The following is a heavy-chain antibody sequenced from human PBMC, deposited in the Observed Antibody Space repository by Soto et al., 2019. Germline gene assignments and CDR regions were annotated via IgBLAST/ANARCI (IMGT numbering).Heavy chain of an antibody. D-gene: IGHD3-10*01. Sequence: ASVKVSCKASGYTFTSYDINWVRQATGQGLEWMGWMNPNSGNTGYAQKFQGRVTMTRNTSISTAYMELSSLRSEDTAVYYCARGLSPGDGSVSYDAFDIWGQGTMVTVSS. V-gene: IGHV1-8*02. CDR3: ARGLSPGDGSVSYDAFDI. J-gene: IGHJ3*02. CDR2: MNPNSGNT. CDR1: GYTFTSYD.